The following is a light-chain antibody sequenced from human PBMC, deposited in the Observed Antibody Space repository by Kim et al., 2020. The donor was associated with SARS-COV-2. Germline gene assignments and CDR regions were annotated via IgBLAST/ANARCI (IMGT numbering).Light chain of an antibody. CDR3: QQGYGTPRT. CDR1: RSIGTY. Sequence: DIQMIQSPSSLSASVGDRVSITCRASRSIGTYLHWYQQKPGKGPSLLIYGAFNLQRGVPSRFSGSGSGTDFTLTISSVQPEDFATYYCQQGYGTPRTYGQGTKVDIK. CDR2: GAF. V-gene: IGKV1-39*01. J-gene: IGKJ1*01.